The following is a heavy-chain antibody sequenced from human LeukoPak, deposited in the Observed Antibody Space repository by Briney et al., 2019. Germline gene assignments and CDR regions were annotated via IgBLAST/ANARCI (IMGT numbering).Heavy chain of an antibody. Sequence: GGSLRLSCAASGFTFSSYWMSWVRQAPGKGLEWVASIDQDGSDKFSVGSVKGRFTISRDDARNSLYLQMSSLASEDTAVYFCARASLGWFDPWGQGTLVTVSS. CDR1: GFTFSSYW. J-gene: IGHJ5*02. V-gene: IGHV3-7*01. D-gene: IGHD7-27*01. CDR2: IDQDGSDK. CDR3: ARASLGWFDP.